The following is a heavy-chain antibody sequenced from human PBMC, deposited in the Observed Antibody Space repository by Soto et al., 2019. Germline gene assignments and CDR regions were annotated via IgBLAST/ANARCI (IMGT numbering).Heavy chain of an antibody. D-gene: IGHD2-15*01. J-gene: IGHJ4*02. Sequence: EGRLLEHGGGLVQPGGSLRLSCEASGFTFSSYAMSWVRQAPGKGLAWVSVISGSGGSTNYADSVKGRFTISRDNLKNTLYLQMNSLRAGDTAVYYCAKDNEVFADSAGYFDYWGQGTLVTVSS. CDR2: ISGSGGST. CDR3: AKDNEVFADSAGYFDY. V-gene: IGHV3-23*01. CDR1: GFTFSSYA.